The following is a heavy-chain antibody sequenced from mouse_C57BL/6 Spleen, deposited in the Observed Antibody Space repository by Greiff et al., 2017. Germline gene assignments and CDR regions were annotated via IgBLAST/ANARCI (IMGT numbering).Heavy chain of an antibody. J-gene: IGHJ2*01. V-gene: IGHV1-52*01. CDR1: GYTFTSYW. D-gene: IGHD2-4*01. CDR3: ARRDYDGFDY. Sequence: QVQLQQSGAELVRPGSSVKLSCKASGYTFTSYWMHWVKQRPIQGLEWIGNIDPSDSETHYNQKFKDKATLTVDKSSSTAYMQLSSLTSEDSAVYYCARRDYDGFDYWGQGTTLTVSS. CDR2: IDPSDSET.